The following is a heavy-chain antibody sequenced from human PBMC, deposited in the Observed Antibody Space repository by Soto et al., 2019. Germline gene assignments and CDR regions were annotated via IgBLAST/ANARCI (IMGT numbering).Heavy chain of an antibody. V-gene: IGHV1-69*13. D-gene: IGHD2-15*01. Sequence: SVKVSWKASGGTFSSYAISWVRQAPGQGLEWMGGIIPIFGTANYAQKFQGRVTITADESTSTAYMELSSLRSEDTAVYYCARGDIVVVVAATHYDYGMDVWGQGTTVTVSS. CDR3: ARGDIVVVVAATHYDYGMDV. CDR1: GGTFSSYA. CDR2: IIPIFGTA. J-gene: IGHJ6*02.